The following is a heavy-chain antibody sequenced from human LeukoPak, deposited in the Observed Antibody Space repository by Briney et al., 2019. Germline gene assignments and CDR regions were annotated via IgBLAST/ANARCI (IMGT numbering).Heavy chain of an antibody. V-gene: IGHV3-20*04. CDR1: GFTFDDYG. D-gene: IGHD1-26*01. J-gene: IGHJ6*03. CDR2: INWNGGST. CDR3: ARDPYSGSYGPYYYYYMDV. Sequence: GGSLRLSCAASGFTFDDYGMSWVRQAPGKGLEWVSGINWNGGSTGYADSVKGRFTISRDNAKNSLYLQMNSLRAEDTALYYCARDPYSGSYGPYYYYYMDVWGEGTTVTISS.